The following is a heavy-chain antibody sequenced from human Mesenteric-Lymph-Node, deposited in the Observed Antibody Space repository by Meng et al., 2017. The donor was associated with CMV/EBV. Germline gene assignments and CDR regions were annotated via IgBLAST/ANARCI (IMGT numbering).Heavy chain of an antibody. V-gene: IGHV4-38-2*02. J-gene: IGHJ6*02. D-gene: IGHD6-19*01. CDR2: IYYSGST. Sequence: SETLSLTCTVSGYSISSGYYWGWIRQPPGKGLEWIGYIYYSGSTNYNPSLKSRVTISVDTSKNQFSLKLSSVTAADTAVYYCARADYSSGWSDYYYGMDVWGQGTTVTVSS. CDR3: ARADYSSGWSDYYYGMDV. CDR1: GYSISSGYY.